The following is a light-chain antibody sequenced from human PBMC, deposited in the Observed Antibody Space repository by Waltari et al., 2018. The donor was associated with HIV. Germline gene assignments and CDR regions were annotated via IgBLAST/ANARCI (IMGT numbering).Light chain of an antibody. CDR1: TGAVTSGHY. Sequence: QAVVTQEPSVTVSPGGTVTLTCGSSTGAVTSGHYPYWFKQKPGQAPRTLIFGTSNQHHRAPARVSGSLLGGKAALTLSGAQPEDEAEYYCLLSYTGDWVFGGGTKLTVL. J-gene: IGLJ3*02. V-gene: IGLV7-46*01. CDR3: LLSYTGDWV. CDR2: GTS.